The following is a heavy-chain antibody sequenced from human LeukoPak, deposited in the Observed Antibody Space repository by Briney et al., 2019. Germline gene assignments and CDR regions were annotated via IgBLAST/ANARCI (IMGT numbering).Heavy chain of an antibody. CDR2: IYYSGST. Sequence: PSETLSLTCTVSGGSISSYYWSWIRQPPGKGLEWIGYIYYSGSTNYNPSLKSRVTMSVDTSKNQFSLKLSSVTAADTAVYYCARGYDSSGFGAFDIWGQGTMVTVSS. D-gene: IGHD3-22*01. CDR1: GGSISSYY. V-gene: IGHV4-59*12. J-gene: IGHJ3*02. CDR3: ARGYDSSGFGAFDI.